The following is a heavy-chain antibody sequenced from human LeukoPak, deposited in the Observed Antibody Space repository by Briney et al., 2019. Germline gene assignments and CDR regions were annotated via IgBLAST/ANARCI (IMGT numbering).Heavy chain of an antibody. CDR3: TRDMVAIYYYSYMDV. V-gene: IGHV3-7*01. J-gene: IGHJ6*03. CDR1: GFTVSGYC. Sequence: GGSLRLSCAASGFTVSGYCMSWVRQSPGKGLEWVASINQDGSENFYVDSVKGRFTISRDNAKNSLYLQMNSLRAEDAAVYYCTRDMVAIYYYSYMDVWGKGTTVTVSS. CDR2: INQDGSEN. D-gene: IGHD5-12*01.